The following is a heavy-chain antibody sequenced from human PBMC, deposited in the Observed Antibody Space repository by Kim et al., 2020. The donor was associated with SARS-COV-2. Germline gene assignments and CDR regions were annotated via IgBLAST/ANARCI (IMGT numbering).Heavy chain of an antibody. D-gene: IGHD3-10*01. CDR2: IKQDRSEN. J-gene: IGHJ6*02. Sequence: GGSLRLSCAASGFTFSSYWMSWVRQAPGKGLEWVANIKQDRSENYYVDSVKGRFTISRDNAKNSLYLQLNSLRADDTAIYYCARDRRWFGETNGMDAWGQGTTVTVSS. CDR3: ARDRRWFGETNGMDA. V-gene: IGHV3-7*01. CDR1: GFTFSSYW.